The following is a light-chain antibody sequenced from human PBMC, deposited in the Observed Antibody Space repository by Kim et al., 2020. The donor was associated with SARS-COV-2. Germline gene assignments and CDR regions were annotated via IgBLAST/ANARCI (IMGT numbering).Light chain of an antibody. Sequence: LSPRERAPLSCRASQTVNNSCLAWYQHKPVQAPSLLIYGASSRATGFPDRFSGSGSGTDFTLTISRLEPEDFAVYYCQQYDSSLTFGGGTTVDIK. CDR3: QQYDSSLT. J-gene: IGKJ4*01. CDR2: GAS. CDR1: QTVNNSC. V-gene: IGKV3-20*01.